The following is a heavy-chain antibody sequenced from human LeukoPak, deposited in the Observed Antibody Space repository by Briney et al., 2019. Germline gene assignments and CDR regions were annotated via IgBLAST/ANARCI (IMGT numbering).Heavy chain of an antibody. J-gene: IGHJ4*02. CDR2: IYSGGST. Sequence: PGGSLRLSCAASGFTVSSNYMSWVRQAPGKGLEWVSLIYSGGSTYYADSVKGRFTISRDNSKDTPYLQMNSLRAEDTAVYYRAKVVEQWLGGYYFDYWGQGTLVTVSS. V-gene: IGHV3-53*01. CDR1: GFTVSSNY. CDR3: AKVVEQWLGGYYFDY. D-gene: IGHD6-19*01.